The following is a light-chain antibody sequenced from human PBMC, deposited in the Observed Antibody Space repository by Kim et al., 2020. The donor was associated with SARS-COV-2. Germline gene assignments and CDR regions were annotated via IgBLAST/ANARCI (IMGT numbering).Light chain of an antibody. CDR1: ETISIY. CDR3: QQYRDYPLT. CDR2: KAS. J-gene: IGKJ4*01. Sequence: DIQMTQSPSTLSASVGDRVTITCRASETISIYLAWYQQKPGKAPTLLMYKASTLESGVPSRFSGSGSGTEFSLTISRLQPDDFATYFCQQYRDYPLTFGGGAQVDIK. V-gene: IGKV1-5*03.